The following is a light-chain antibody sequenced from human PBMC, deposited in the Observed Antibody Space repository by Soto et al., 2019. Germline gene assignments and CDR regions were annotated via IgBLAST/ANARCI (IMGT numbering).Light chain of an antibody. CDR2: GAS. CDR1: QSVSSN. CDR3: QQYNDWPRT. V-gene: IGKV3-15*01. Sequence: EIVMTRSPATLSVSPGERATLSCRASQSVSSNLAWYQQKPGQAPRLLIYGASTRATGLPARFSGSGSGTEFTLTFSSLQSEDFAVYYCQQYNDWPRTFGQGTKVDIK. J-gene: IGKJ1*01.